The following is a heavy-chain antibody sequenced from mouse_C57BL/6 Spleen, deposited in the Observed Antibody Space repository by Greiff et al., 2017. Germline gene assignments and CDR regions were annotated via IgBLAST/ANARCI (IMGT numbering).Heavy chain of an antibody. CDR2: INPNYGTT. Sequence: EVQLQESGPELVKPGASVKISCKASGYSFTDYNMNWVKQSHGKSLEWIGVINPNYGTTSYNQKFKGKATLTVDQSSSTAYMQLNSLTSEDSAVYYCARGYYGSSDWYFDVWGTGTTVTVAS. J-gene: IGHJ1*03. V-gene: IGHV1-39*01. D-gene: IGHD1-1*01. CDR1: GYSFTDYN. CDR3: ARGYYGSSDWYFDV.